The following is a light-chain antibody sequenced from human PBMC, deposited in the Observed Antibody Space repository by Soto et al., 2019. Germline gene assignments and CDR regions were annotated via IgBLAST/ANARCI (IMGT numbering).Light chain of an antibody. CDR3: PERSNCPPIT. V-gene: IGKV3-11*01. J-gene: IGKJ5*01. Sequence: EIVLTQSPATLSLTPGERATLPCRASQSVSSYLAWYQQRPGHTPRLLICDASNRATGIPARFRSSGSGTDFTLAISSLAPEDVPVYCCPERSNCPPITCGQGPRLEIK. CDR1: QSVSSY. CDR2: DAS.